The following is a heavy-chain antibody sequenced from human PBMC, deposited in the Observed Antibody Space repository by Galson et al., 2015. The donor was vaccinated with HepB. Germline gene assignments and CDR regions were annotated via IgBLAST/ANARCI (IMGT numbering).Heavy chain of an antibody. CDR2: IKSKTDGGTT. Sequence: SLRLSCAASGFTFSNAWMSWVRQAPGKGLEWVGRIKSKTDGGTTDYAAPVKGRFTISRDDSKNTLYLQMNSLKTEDTAVYYCTTDLYYDILTGYYHYWGQGTLVTVSS. D-gene: IGHD3-9*01. CDR1: GFTFSNAW. CDR3: TTDLYYDILTGYYHY. V-gene: IGHV3-15*01. J-gene: IGHJ4*02.